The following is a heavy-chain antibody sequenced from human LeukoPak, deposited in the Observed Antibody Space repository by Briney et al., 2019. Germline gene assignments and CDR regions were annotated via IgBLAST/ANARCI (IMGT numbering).Heavy chain of an antibody. CDR3: ARDLGYYGSGSYYLDY. CDR1: GYTFTTHS. Sequence: ASVKVSCKASGYTFTTHSINWLRQAPGQGLEWMGWISDYNGHTNFAQKFQGRVTMTTDTSTSTAYMELRSLRSDDTAVYYCARDLGYYGSGSYYLDYWGQGTLVTVSS. J-gene: IGHJ4*01. D-gene: IGHD3-10*01. V-gene: IGHV1-18*01. CDR2: ISDYNGHT.